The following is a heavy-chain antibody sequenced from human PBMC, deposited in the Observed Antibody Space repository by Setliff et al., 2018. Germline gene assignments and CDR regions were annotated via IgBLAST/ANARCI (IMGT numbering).Heavy chain of an antibody. CDR2: INPNSGGT. Sequence: ASVKVSCKASGGIFNSFSITWVRQAPGQGLEWMGRINPNSGGTNYAQKFQGRVTMTRDTSISTAYMDLSRLRSDDTAVYYCARDLYNSGSDYWGQGTLVTVSS. V-gene: IGHV1-2*06. J-gene: IGHJ4*02. CDR3: ARDLYNSGSDY. D-gene: IGHD6-25*01. CDR1: GGIFNSFS.